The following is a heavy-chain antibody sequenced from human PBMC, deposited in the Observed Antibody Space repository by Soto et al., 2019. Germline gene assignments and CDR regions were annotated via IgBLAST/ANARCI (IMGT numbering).Heavy chain of an antibody. V-gene: IGHV3-15*07. D-gene: IGHD1-20*01. J-gene: IGHJ6*02. Sequence: EVQLVESGGGLGKPGGSLRLSCEASGLTFTNAWMTWVRQAPGKGLEWVGRIKSKTDGGTIDYAAPVKGRFSISRDDSKNTLYLQMKSLKTEDTAVYYCVNSGYYHGVDVWGQGTTVIVSS. CDR3: VNSGYYHGVDV. CDR1: GLTFTNAW. CDR2: IKSKTDGGTI.